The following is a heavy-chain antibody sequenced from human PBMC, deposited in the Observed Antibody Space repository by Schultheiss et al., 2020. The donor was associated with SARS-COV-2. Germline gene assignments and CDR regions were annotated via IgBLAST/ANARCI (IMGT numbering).Heavy chain of an antibody. CDR3: ARDGRTNYYDSSGYYSN. CDR2: INPNSGGT. D-gene: IGHD3-22*01. Sequence: ASVKVSCKASGYTFTGYYMHWVRQAPGQGLEWMGWINPNSGGTNYAQKFQGRVTITADKSTSTAYMELSSLRSEDTAVYYCARDGRTNYYDSSGYYSNWGQGTLVTVSS. CDR1: GYTFTGYY. V-gene: IGHV1-2*02. J-gene: IGHJ4*02.